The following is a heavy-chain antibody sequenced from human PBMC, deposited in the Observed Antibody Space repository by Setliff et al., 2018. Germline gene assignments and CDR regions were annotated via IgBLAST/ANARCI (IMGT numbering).Heavy chain of an antibody. D-gene: IGHD1-26*01. CDR1: GGSISVYY. Sequence: SETLSLTCTVSGGSISVYYWTWFRQPPGKGLEWIGYISSGSTNYNPSLKSRVTISVDPSKNQFSLRLNSATAADTAVYYCAREWADKWELLGPFDYWGQGTLVTVSS. CDR3: AREWADKWELLGPFDY. V-gene: IGHV4-59*01. CDR2: ISSGST. J-gene: IGHJ4*02.